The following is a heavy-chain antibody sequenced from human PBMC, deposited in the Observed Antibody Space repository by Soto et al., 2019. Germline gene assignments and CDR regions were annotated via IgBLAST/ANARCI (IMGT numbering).Heavy chain of an antibody. J-gene: IGHJ4*02. CDR1: GFTFNNYG. CDR3: ARDRQAGTFTFDY. V-gene: IGHV3-33*01. Sequence: GGSLRLSCAASGFTFNNYGMHWVRQAPGKGLEWVAVIWYDGSNKYYADSVKGRFTISRDNSKNTLYLQMNSLRAEDTAVYYCARDRQAGTFTFDYWGRGTLVTVSS. D-gene: IGHD1-1*01. CDR2: IWYDGSNK.